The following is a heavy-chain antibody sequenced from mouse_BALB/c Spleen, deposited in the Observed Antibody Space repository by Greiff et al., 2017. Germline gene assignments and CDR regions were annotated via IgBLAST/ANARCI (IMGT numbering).Heavy chain of an antibody. J-gene: IGHJ2*01. CDR3: ASSFITTATSFDY. CDR2: ISYSGST. Sequence: EVQRVESGPSLVKPSQTLSLTCSVTGDSITSGYWNWIRKFPGNKLEYMGYISYSGSTYYNPSLKSRISITRDTSKNQYYLQLNSVTTEDTATYYCASSFITTATSFDYWGQGTTLTVSS. CDR1: GDSITSGY. D-gene: IGHD1-2*01. V-gene: IGHV3-8*02.